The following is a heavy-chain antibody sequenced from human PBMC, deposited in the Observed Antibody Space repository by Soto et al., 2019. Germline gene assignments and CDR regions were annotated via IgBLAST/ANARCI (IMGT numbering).Heavy chain of an antibody. J-gene: IGHJ6*02. CDR3: ARDRARPRYYGMDV. CDR1: GGSISSYY. CDR2: IYYSGST. V-gene: IGHV4-59*01. Sequence: SETLSLTCTVSGGSISSYYWSWIRQPPGKGLEWIGYIYYSGSTNYNPSLKSRVTISVDTSKNQFSLKLSSVTAADTAVYYCARDRARPRYYGMDVWGQGTTVTVSS. D-gene: IGHD6-6*01.